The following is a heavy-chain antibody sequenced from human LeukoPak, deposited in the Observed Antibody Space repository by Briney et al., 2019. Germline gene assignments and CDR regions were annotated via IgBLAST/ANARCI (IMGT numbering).Heavy chain of an antibody. V-gene: IGHV5-51*01. J-gene: IGHJ4*02. D-gene: IGHD5-24*01. CDR1: GYSFTSYW. CDR3: ARGARLVDGYNLLSPPDD. CDR2: IYPGDSDT. Sequence: GESLKIPCMGSGYSFTSYWIGWVRQMPGKGLEWMGNIYPGDSDTRYSPSFQGQVYMSADKSISTAYLQWSSLEASDTAMYYCARGARLVDGYNLLSPPDDWGQGTLVTVSS.